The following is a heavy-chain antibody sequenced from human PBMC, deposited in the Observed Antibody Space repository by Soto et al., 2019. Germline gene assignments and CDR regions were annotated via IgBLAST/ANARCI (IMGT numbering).Heavy chain of an antibody. CDR3: ARVNDFTYYYYGMDV. CDR1: GFTFTSSA. Sequence: SVKVSCKASGFTFTSSAVQWVRQARGQRLEWIGWIVVGSGNTNYAQKFQERVTITADKSTSTAYMELSSLRSEDTAVYYCARVNDFTYYYYGMDVWGQGTTVTVSS. V-gene: IGHV1-58*01. J-gene: IGHJ6*02. D-gene: IGHD3-3*01. CDR2: IVVGSGNT.